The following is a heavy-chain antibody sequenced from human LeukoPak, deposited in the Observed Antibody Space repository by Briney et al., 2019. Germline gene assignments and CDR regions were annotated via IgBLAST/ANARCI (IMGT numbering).Heavy chain of an antibody. CDR3: ARGQRYYYDSSGYLNWFDP. Sequence: SETLSLTCAVYGGSFSGYYWSWIRQPPGKGLEWIGEINHSGSTNYNPFLKSRVTISVDTSKNQFSLKLSSVTAADTAVYYCARGQRYYYDSSGYLNWFDPWGQGTLVTVSS. CDR1: GGSFSGYY. J-gene: IGHJ5*02. D-gene: IGHD3-22*01. CDR2: INHSGST. V-gene: IGHV4-34*01.